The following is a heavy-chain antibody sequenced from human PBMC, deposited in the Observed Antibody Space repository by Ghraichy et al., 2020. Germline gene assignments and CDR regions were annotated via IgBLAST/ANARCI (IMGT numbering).Heavy chain of an antibody. CDR3: ARLGGGFSGQWLVRPVYYFDY. CDR1: GYTFTGYY. D-gene: IGHD6-19*01. J-gene: IGHJ4*02. CDR2: INPNSGGT. Sequence: ASVKVSCKASGYTFTGYYMHWVRQAPGQGLEWMGWINPNSGGTNYAQKFQGWVTMTRDTSISTAYMELSRLRSDDTAVYYCARLGGGFSGQWLVRPVYYFDYWGQGTLVTVSS. V-gene: IGHV1-2*04.